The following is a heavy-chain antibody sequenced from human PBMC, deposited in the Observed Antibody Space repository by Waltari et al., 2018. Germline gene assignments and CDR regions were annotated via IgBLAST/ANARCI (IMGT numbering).Heavy chain of an antibody. D-gene: IGHD3-16*01. V-gene: IGHV4-59*01. Sequence: QVQLQESGPGLVKPSETLSLTCTVSGGSISSYYWRWIRQPPGKGLEWIGYIYYSGSTNYNPSLKSRVTISVDTSKNQFSLKLSSVTAADTAVYYCARSYDYVWGSYDAFDIWGQGTMVTVSS. CDR2: IYYSGST. CDR3: ARSYDYVWGSYDAFDI. CDR1: GGSISSYY. J-gene: IGHJ3*02.